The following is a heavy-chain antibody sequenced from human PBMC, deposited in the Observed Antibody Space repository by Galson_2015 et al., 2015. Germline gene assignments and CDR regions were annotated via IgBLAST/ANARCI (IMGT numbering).Heavy chain of an antibody. CDR1: EFTFSSYA. J-gene: IGHJ4*02. Sequence: SLRLSCAASEFTFSSYAMSWVRQAPGKGLEWVSTISASSGDTYYTGSVKGRFTISRDNSKNTLHLQMNSLRAEDTAVYFCAKDLDYRNFYDYWGQGTLVTVSS. CDR2: ISASSGDT. D-gene: IGHD3/OR15-3a*01. CDR3: AKDLDYRNFYDY. V-gene: IGHV3-23*01.